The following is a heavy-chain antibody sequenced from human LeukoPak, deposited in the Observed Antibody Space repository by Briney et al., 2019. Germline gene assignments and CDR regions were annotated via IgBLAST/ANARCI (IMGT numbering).Heavy chain of an antibody. J-gene: IGHJ2*01. D-gene: IGHD7-27*01. Sequence: GGSLRLSCAASGFTFSTYSMNWVRQAPGKGLEWLSYIRSSGTTTYYADSVKGRFTISRDNAKNSLYLQMNSLRAEDTAVYYCARDRYLGGLYWYFDLWGRGTLVTVSS. CDR3: ARDRYLGGLYWYFDL. V-gene: IGHV3-48*04. CDR2: IRSSGTTT. CDR1: GFTFSTYS.